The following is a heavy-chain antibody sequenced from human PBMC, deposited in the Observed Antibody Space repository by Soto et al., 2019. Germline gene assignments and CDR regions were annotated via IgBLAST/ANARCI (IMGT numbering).Heavy chain of an antibody. V-gene: IGHV1-8*01. Sequence: DLVKVSCKASGYSLTSYDINWVRQATGQGLEWMGWMNPNSGNTGYAQKFQGRVTMTRNTSISTAYMELSGLRSEDTAVYYCARVKHATYYYHYYMGVWGKGTTVTLSS. CDR2: MNPNSGNT. J-gene: IGHJ6*03. CDR1: GYSLTSYD. D-gene: IGHD2-15*01. CDR3: ARVKHATYYYHYYMGV.